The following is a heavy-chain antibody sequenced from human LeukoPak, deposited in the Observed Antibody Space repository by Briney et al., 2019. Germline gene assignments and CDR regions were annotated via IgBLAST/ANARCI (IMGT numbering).Heavy chain of an antibody. CDR2: IYYSGST. CDR3: ASEYYYDSSGYT. Sequence: SETLSLTCTVSGGSISSSSYYWGWIRQPPGKGVEWIGSIYYSGSTYYNPSLKSRVTISVDTSKNQFSLKLSSVTAADTAVYYCASEYYYDSSGYTWGQGTLVTVSS. D-gene: IGHD3-22*01. CDR1: GGSISSSSYY. V-gene: IGHV4-39*01. J-gene: IGHJ5*02.